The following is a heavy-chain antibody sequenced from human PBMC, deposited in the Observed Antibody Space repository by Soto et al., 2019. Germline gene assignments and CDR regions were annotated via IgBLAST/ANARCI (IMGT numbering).Heavy chain of an antibody. V-gene: IGHV3-21*01. D-gene: IGHD2-15*01. CDR1: GFTFSSYS. Sequence: GGSLRLSCAASGFTFSSYSMNWVRQAPWKGLEWVSSISSSSSYIYYADSVKGRFTISRDNAKNSLYLQMNSLRAEDTAVYYCARVRSPYCSGGSCHDAFDIWGQGTMVTVSS. CDR3: ARVRSPYCSGGSCHDAFDI. CDR2: ISSSSSYI. J-gene: IGHJ3*02.